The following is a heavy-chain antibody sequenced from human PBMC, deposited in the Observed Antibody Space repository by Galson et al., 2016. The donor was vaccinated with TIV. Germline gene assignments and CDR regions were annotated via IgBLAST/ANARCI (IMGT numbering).Heavy chain of an antibody. Sequence: SLRLSCAASGFTFRRYWMSWVRQAPGKGLEWVANIRHDGNAKNYVDSVEGRFTISRDNSKNSLYLQMNSLRVEDTAVYFLARDDTSCRGYTCYDAFDIWGQGTTVTVSS. CDR3: ARDDTSCRGYTCYDAFDI. CDR1: GFTFRRYW. J-gene: IGHJ3*02. V-gene: IGHV3-7*01. CDR2: IRHDGNAK. D-gene: IGHD3-22*01.